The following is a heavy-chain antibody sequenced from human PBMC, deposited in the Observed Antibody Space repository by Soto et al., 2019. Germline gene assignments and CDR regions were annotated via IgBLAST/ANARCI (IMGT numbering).Heavy chain of an antibody. Sequence: PGGSLRLSCAASGFTFSDAWMTWLRQTPGRGLEWVGRIKNKRSDEATDYAAAVKGRFIISRDDSKNTLYLQMHSLTTEDTAVYYCSTDGLDYGSFDYRGQGTLVTVSS. CDR1: GFTFSDAW. V-gene: IGHV3-15*01. CDR3: STDGLDYGSFDY. J-gene: IGHJ4*02. D-gene: IGHD4-17*01. CDR2: IKNKRSDEAT.